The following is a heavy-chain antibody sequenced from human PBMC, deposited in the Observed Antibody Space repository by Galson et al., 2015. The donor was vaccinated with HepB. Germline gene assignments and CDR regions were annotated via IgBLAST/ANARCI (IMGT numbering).Heavy chain of an antibody. J-gene: IGHJ4*02. Sequence: SLRLSCAASSFGFTSYNMNWVRQAPGKGLEWVSSISSTGVYIYYADSVKGRFTISRDNANMSLYLQMDSLRPEDTALYYCARGRFGSYSPDSWGQGSLVIVSS. CDR1: SFGFTSYN. CDR3: ARGRFGSYSPDS. CDR2: ISSTGVYI. V-gene: IGHV3-21*01. D-gene: IGHD2-21*01.